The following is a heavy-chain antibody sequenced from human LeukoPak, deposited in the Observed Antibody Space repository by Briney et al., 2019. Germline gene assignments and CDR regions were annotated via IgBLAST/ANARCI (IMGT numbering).Heavy chain of an antibody. CDR1: GFILSDYN. CDR3: ARDLSATARAYDY. D-gene: IGHD1-26*01. Sequence: GGSLRLSCAASGFILSDYNMNWVRQAPGKGLEWVSFIAISGTYITYADSMKGRFTISRDNAKNSLYLQMNSPRAEDTAVYYCARDLSATARAYDYWGQGTLVTVSS. V-gene: IGHV3-21*01. CDR2: IAISGTYI. J-gene: IGHJ4*02.